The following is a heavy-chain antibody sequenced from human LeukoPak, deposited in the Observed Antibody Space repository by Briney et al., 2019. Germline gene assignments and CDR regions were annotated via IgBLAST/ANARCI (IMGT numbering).Heavy chain of an antibody. Sequence: GGSLRLSCTVSGFTVSSNSMSWISQAPGTGLEWVANIKQDGSEKYYVDSVKGRFTISRDNAKNSLYLQMDSLRTDDTALYYCVRRDIYTTSSWGAFDIWGQGTLVIVSS. CDR3: VRRDIYTTSSWGAFDI. D-gene: IGHD6-6*01. J-gene: IGHJ3*02. CDR1: GFTVSSNS. V-gene: IGHV3-7*03. CDR2: IKQDGSEK.